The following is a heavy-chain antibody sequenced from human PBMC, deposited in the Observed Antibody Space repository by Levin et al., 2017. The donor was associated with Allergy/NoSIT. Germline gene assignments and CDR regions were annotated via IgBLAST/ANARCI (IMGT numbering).Heavy chain of an antibody. D-gene: IGHD6-19*01. CDR3: ARDDSSMAVTGTVVAS. V-gene: IGHV3-33*01. Sequence: PGESLKISCAASGFTFSSYGMHWVRQAPGKGLEWVAIIWYDGSQTFYADSVKGRFTIARDNSKNSLYLQMNTLRGEDTAVYYCARDDSSMAVTGTVVASWGQGTLVTVSS. CDR1: GFTFSSYG. J-gene: IGHJ4*02. CDR2: IWYDGSQT.